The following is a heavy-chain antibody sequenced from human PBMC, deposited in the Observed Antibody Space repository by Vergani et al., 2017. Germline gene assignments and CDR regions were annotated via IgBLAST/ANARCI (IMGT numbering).Heavy chain of an antibody. CDR3: AKVCGSTSCPYGGGAFDV. Sequence: QPLESAGGLIQPGGSLRLSCAASGCTFNSYAMTWVRHAPGKGLGGVSGINNNGGSTYYADSVKGRFTISRDNSKNTLYQQMTDLRAEGTATYYCAKVCGSTSCPYGGGAFDVWGHGTMVTVSS. CDR2: INNNGGST. V-gene: IGHV3-23*01. D-gene: IGHD2-2*01. CDR1: GCTFNSYA. J-gene: IGHJ3*01.